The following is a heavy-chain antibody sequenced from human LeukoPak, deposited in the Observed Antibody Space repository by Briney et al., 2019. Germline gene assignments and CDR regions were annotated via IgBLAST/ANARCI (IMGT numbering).Heavy chain of an antibody. CDR1: GGSFSGYY. V-gene: IGHV4-34*01. Sequence: SETLSLTCAVYGGSFSGYYWSWIRQPPGKGLEWIGEINHSGSTNYNPSLKSRVTISVDTSKNQFSLKLSSVTAADTAVYYCARDLRITMIVVVSPLTLTGLNHFDYWGQGTLVTVSS. CDR2: INHSGST. D-gene: IGHD3-22*01. CDR3: ARDLRITMIVVVSPLTLTGLNHFDY. J-gene: IGHJ4*02.